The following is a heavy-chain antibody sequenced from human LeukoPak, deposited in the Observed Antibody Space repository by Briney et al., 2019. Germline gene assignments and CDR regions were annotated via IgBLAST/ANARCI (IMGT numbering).Heavy chain of an antibody. CDR2: ISAYNGNT. Sequence: ASVKVSCKASGYTFTSYGISWVRQAPGQGLEWMGWISAYNGNTNCAQKLQGRVTMTTDTSTSTAYMELRSLRSDDTAVYYCAAPGIAVAGRNSHFDYWGQGTLVTVSS. D-gene: IGHD6-19*01. CDR3: AAPGIAVAGRNSHFDY. J-gene: IGHJ4*02. CDR1: GYTFTSYG. V-gene: IGHV1-18*01.